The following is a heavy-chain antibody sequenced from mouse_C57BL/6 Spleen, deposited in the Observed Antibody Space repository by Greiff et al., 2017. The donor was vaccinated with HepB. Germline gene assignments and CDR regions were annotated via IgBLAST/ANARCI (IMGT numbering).Heavy chain of an antibody. CDR2: ISDGGSYT. CDR1: GFTFSSYA. Sequence: VQLKESGGGLVKPGGSLKLSCAASGFTFSSYAMSWVRQTPEKRLEWVATISDGGSYTYYPDNVKGRFTISRDNAKNNLYLQMSHLKSEDTAMYYCARDQFITTVVALDYWGQGTTLTVSS. CDR3: ARDQFITTVVALDY. J-gene: IGHJ2*01. D-gene: IGHD1-1*01. V-gene: IGHV5-4*01.